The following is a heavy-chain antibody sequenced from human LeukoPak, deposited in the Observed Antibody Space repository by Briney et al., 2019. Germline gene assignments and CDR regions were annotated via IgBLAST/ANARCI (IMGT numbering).Heavy chain of an antibody. J-gene: IGHJ4*02. Sequence: GGSLRLSCAASGFTFNSYSMNWVRQAPGKGLEWVSYISSGSSTIYYADSVKGRFTVSRDNAKNSLYLQMKSLRAEDTAIYYCARGLHSRLYDSSGYYPYWGQGTLVTVSS. CDR2: ISSGSSTI. CDR3: ARGLHSRLYDSSGYYPY. CDR1: GFTFNSYS. V-gene: IGHV3-48*01. D-gene: IGHD3-22*01.